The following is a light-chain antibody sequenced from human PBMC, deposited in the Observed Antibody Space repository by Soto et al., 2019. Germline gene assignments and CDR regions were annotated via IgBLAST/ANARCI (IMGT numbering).Light chain of an antibody. Sequence: DIHMTHSPSTLSASVGDRVTITCRASESISSLLAWYQQKTGKAPKLLIYDASSLESGVPSRFSGSGSGTEFSLTISSLQPDDFATYYCQQYNSYWTFGQGTKVDI. CDR1: ESISSL. CDR3: QQYNSYWT. J-gene: IGKJ1*01. V-gene: IGKV1-5*01. CDR2: DAS.